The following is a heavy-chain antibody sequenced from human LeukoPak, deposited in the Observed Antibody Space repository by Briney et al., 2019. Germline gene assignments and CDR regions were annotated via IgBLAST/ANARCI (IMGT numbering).Heavy chain of an antibody. Sequence: GGSLRLSCAASGCTFSSYGMHWVRQAPGKGLEWVAFIRYDGSNKYYADSVKGRFTISRDNSKNTLYLQMNSLRAEDTAVYYCAKPQQWLVRGYFDYWGQGTLVTVSS. CDR3: AKPQQWLVRGYFDY. V-gene: IGHV3-30*02. CDR1: GCTFSSYG. CDR2: IRYDGSNK. D-gene: IGHD6-19*01. J-gene: IGHJ4*02.